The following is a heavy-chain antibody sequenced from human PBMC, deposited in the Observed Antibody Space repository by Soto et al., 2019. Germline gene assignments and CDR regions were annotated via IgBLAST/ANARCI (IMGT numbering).Heavy chain of an antibody. CDR1: GFTSSSYW. D-gene: IGHD3-22*01. V-gene: IGHV3-74*01. CDR2: ISNDGSST. CDR3: ARDTYYYDFSNHFSAEAFDI. J-gene: IGHJ3*02. Sequence: PGGSLRLSCAASGFTSSSYWIHWVRQAPGKGLVWVSRISNDGSSTNYADSVKGRFTISRDNAKNTVYLQMNSLRAEDTAVYYCARDTYYYDFSNHFSAEAFDICGKGI.